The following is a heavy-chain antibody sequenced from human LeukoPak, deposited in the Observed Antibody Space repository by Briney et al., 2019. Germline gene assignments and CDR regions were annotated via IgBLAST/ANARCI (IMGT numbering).Heavy chain of an antibody. CDR1: GYTFIDYG. Sequence: GESLKVSCKATGYTFIDYGISWVRQAPGQGLEWMGIINPSGGSTSYAQKFQGRVTMTRDTSTSTVYMELSSLRSEDTAVYYCARLSSGSEFDYWGQGTLVTVSS. CDR2: INPSGGST. CDR3: ARLSSGSEFDY. V-gene: IGHV1-46*01. D-gene: IGHD5-12*01. J-gene: IGHJ4*02.